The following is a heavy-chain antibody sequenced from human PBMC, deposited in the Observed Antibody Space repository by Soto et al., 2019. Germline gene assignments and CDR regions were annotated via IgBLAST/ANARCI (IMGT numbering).Heavy chain of an antibody. CDR1: GYSFTSYW. Sequence: GESLKISCKGSGYSFTSYWISWVRQMPGKGLEWMGRIDPSDSYTNYSPSFQGHVTISADKSISTAYLQWSSLKASDTAMYYCARHPYYDSSGYYTSGYYGMDVWGQGTMVTFSS. CDR2: IDPSDSYT. CDR3: ARHPYYDSSGYYTSGYYGMDV. J-gene: IGHJ6*02. V-gene: IGHV5-10-1*01. D-gene: IGHD3-22*01.